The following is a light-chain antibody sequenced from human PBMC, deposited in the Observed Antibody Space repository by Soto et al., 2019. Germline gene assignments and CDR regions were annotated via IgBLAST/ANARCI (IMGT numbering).Light chain of an antibody. CDR3: QQRSNWPT. J-gene: IGKJ2*01. CDR2: DAS. Sequence: DIVLTQSPATLSSSPGERATLSCRASQSVSSYLAWYQQKPGQAPRLLIYDASNRATGIPARFSGSGSGTDFTLTISSLEPEDFAVYYCQQRSNWPTFGQGTKLEIK. V-gene: IGKV3-11*01. CDR1: QSVSSY.